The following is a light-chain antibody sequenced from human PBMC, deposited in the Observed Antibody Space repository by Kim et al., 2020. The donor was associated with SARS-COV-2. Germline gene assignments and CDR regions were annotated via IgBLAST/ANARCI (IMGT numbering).Light chain of an antibody. V-gene: IGKV1-9*01. CDR3: QQLNSSPHT. CDR2: AAS. Sequence: DIQVTQSPSFLSASVGDRVTITCRASQDIRDFLAWYQQKPGEAPNLLIYAASTLQNGVPSRFTGSGSGTDVTLTITSLQPEDLGTYYCQQLNSSPHTFGLGTKVDIK. CDR1: QDIRDF. J-gene: IGKJ3*01.